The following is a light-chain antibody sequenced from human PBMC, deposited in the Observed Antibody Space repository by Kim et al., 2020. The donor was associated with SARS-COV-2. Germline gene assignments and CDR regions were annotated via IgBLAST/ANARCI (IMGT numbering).Light chain of an antibody. V-gene: IGKV3-20*01. J-gene: IGKJ2*01. CDR1: QSVSGSK. CDR3: QQYGSSPRT. CDR2: GAS. Sequence: LSPGESATLSCRASQSVSGSKLVWYQQNTGQAPRLLIYGASSRATGIPDRFSGSGSGTDFTLTISRLEPEDVAVYYCQQYGSSPRTFGQGTKLEI.